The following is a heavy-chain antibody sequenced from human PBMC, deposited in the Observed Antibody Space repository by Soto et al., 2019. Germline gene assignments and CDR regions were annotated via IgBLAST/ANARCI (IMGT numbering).Heavy chain of an antibody. Sequence: SETRSLTCAVYGGSFSGYYWSWIRQPPGKGLEWIGVINHSGSTNYNPSLKSRVTISVDTSKNQFSLKLSSVTAADTAVYYCARSSTTVTTFAYWGQGTLVTVSS. D-gene: IGHD4-17*01. CDR3: ARSSTTVTTFAY. CDR2: INHSGST. CDR1: GGSFSGYY. V-gene: IGHV4-34*01. J-gene: IGHJ4*02.